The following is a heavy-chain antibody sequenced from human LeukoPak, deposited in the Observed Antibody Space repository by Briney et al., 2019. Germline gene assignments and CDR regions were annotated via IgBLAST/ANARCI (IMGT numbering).Heavy chain of an antibody. V-gene: IGHV3-21*01. CDR3: AKTPRPSGPFDP. Sequence: GGSLRLSCAASGFTFSSYNMNWVRQAPGKGLEWVSSISSSSSYISYTDSVKGRFTISRDNAKNSLYLQMNSLRVEDTAVYYCAKTPRPSGPFDPWGQGTLVTVSS. D-gene: IGHD4-23*01. CDR2: ISSSSSYI. J-gene: IGHJ5*02. CDR1: GFTFSSYN.